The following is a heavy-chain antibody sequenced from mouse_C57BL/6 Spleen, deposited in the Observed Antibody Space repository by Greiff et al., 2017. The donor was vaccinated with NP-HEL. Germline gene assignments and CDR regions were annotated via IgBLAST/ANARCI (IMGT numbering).Heavy chain of an antibody. CDR3: AKEGIYDGYYGSMDY. V-gene: IGHV1-64*01. J-gene: IGHJ4*01. CDR2: IHPNSGST. CDR1: GYTFTSYW. D-gene: IGHD2-3*01. Sequence: VQLQQSGAELVKPGASVKLSCKASGYTFTSYWMHWVKQRPGQGLEWIGMIHPNSGSTNYNEKFKSKATLTVDKSSSPAYMQLSSLTSEDSAVYYCAKEGIYDGYYGSMDYWGQGTSVTVSS.